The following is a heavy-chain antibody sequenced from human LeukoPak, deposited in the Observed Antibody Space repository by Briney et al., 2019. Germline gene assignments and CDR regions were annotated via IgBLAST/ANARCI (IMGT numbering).Heavy chain of an antibody. CDR1: GFTFSSYA. CDR3: ARAFGASSGYSVDY. CDR2: IWYDGSNK. Sequence: GGSLRLSCAAAGFTFSSYAMHWVRQAPGKGLEWVTVIWYDGSNKHYADSVKGRFTISRDNSKNTLYLQMDSLRAEDTAVYYCARAFGASSGYSVDYWGQGTLVTVSS. J-gene: IGHJ4*02. V-gene: IGHV3-33*01. D-gene: IGHD3-22*01.